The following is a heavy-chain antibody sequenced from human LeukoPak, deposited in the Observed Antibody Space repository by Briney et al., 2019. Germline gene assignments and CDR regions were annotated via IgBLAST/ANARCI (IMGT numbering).Heavy chain of an antibody. D-gene: IGHD2-2*01. CDR1: GFTFNNAW. CDR2: IKSKTDGATT. V-gene: IGHV3-15*01. Sequence: GGSLRLSCVVSGFTFNNAWMSWVRQAPGKGLEWVGRIKSKTDGATTDYAAPVKGRFTISRDDSKNTLFLVMNSLKTEDTAVYYCTTELGYCSSTNCATPFDYWGQGTLVTVSP. CDR3: TTELGYCSSTNCATPFDY. J-gene: IGHJ4*02.